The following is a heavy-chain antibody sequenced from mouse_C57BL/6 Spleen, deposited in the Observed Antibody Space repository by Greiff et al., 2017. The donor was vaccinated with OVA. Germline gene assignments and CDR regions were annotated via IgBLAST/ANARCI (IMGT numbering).Heavy chain of an antibody. CDR2: IDPSDSYT. CDR1: GYTFTSYW. D-gene: IGHD2-4*01. CDR3: ARGGYYDSHWYCEV. V-gene: IGHV1-59*01. J-gene: IGHJ1*03. Sequence: QVQLQQPGAELVRPGTSVKLSCKASGYTFTSYWMHWVKQRPGQGLEWIGVIDPSDSYTNYNQKFKGKATLTVDTSSSTADMQLSSLTSEDSAVYDCARGGYYDSHWYCEVWGTGTTVTVAS.